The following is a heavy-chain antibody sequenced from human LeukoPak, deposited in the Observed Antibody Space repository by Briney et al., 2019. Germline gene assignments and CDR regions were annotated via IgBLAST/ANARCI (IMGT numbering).Heavy chain of an antibody. V-gene: IGHV4-39*01. CDR2: MYHSGGT. Sequence: SETLSLTCTVSGGSVSDTSYYWGWIRRPSAKGLEFLGSMYHSGGTYYNEALKSRVTMSVDTSSNQFSLKLSSVTAADTAVYYCARRIHDYGDYHDAFDIWGQGTMVTVSS. CDR1: GGSVSDTSYY. J-gene: IGHJ3*02. CDR3: ARRIHDYGDYHDAFDI. D-gene: IGHD4-17*01.